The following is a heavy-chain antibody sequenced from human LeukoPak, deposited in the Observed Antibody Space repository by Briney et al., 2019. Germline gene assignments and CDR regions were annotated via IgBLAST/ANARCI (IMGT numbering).Heavy chain of an antibody. D-gene: IGHD3-3*01. Sequence: SETLSVTCTVSGGSISSYYWSWIRQPAGKGLEWIGRIYTSGSTNYNPSLKSRVTMSVDTSKNQFSLKLSSVTAADTAVYYCARDSYYDFWSGPSMDVWGKGTTVTVSS. CDR2: IYTSGST. CDR3: ARDSYYDFWSGPSMDV. V-gene: IGHV4-4*07. CDR1: GGSISSYY. J-gene: IGHJ6*03.